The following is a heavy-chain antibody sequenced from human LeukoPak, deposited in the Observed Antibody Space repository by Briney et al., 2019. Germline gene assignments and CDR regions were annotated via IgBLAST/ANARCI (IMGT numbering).Heavy chain of an antibody. CDR3: AKTKWLPYFDY. CDR2: IYYSGST. Sequence: SETLSLTCTVSGGSISSYYWSWIRQPLGKGLEWIGSIYYSGSTYYNPSLKSRVTISVDTSKNQFSLKLSSVTAADTAVYYCAKTKWLPYFDYWGQGTLVTVSS. D-gene: IGHD5-24*01. V-gene: IGHV4-59*05. J-gene: IGHJ4*02. CDR1: GGSISSYY.